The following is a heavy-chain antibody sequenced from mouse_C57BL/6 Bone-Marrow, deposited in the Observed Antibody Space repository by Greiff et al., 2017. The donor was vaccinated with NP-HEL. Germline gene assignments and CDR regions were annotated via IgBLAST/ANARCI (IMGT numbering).Heavy chain of an antibody. CDR3: ARDPYY. Sequence: QVQLQQSGAELVKPGASVKMSRKASGYTFTSYWITWVKQRPGQGLEWVGDIYPGSGSTNYNEKFKSKATLTVDTSSSTAYMQLSSLTSEAAAVYYCARDPYYWGQGTTLTVSS. V-gene: IGHV1-55*01. J-gene: IGHJ2*01. CDR2: IYPGSGST. CDR1: GYTFTSYW.